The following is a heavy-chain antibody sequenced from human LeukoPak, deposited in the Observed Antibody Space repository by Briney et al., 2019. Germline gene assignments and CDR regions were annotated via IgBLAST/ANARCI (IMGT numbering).Heavy chain of an antibody. Sequence: SETLSLTCTVSGGSISSGSYYWSWIRQPAGKGLEWIGRIYTSGSTNYNSSLKSRVTISVDTSKNQFSLKLSSVTAADTAVYYCARDSLIVVVPAAIWESGWFDPWGQGTLVTVSS. CDR2: IYTSGST. J-gene: IGHJ5*02. D-gene: IGHD2-2*02. V-gene: IGHV4-61*02. CDR3: ARDSLIVVVPAAIWESGWFDP. CDR1: GGSISSGSYY.